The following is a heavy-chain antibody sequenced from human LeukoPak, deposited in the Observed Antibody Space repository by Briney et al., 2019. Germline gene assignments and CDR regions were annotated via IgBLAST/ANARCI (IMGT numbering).Heavy chain of an antibody. V-gene: IGHV3-48*01. CDR1: GFTVSSNY. CDR3: ASTEYYYDSSGYGDY. Sequence: PGGSLRLSCAASGFTVSSNYINWVRQAPGKGLEWVSYISSSSSTIYYADSVKGRFTISRDNAKNSLYLQMNSLRAEDTAVYYCASTEYYYDSSGYGDYWGQGTLVTVSS. D-gene: IGHD3-22*01. CDR2: ISSSSSTI. J-gene: IGHJ4*02.